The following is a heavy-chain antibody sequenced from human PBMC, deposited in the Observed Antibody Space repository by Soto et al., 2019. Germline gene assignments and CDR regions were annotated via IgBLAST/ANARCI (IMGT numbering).Heavy chain of an antibody. Sequence: GGSLRLSCAASGFTFSSYGMHWVRQAPGKGLEWVAVILYDGSNKYYADSVKGRFTISRDNSKNTLYLQMNSLRAEDTAVYYCARDRFSIAVAGTVGYYFDYWGQGTLVTVSS. CDR1: GFTFSSYG. CDR2: ILYDGSNK. V-gene: IGHV3-33*01. D-gene: IGHD6-19*01. CDR3: ARDRFSIAVAGTVGYYFDY. J-gene: IGHJ4*02.